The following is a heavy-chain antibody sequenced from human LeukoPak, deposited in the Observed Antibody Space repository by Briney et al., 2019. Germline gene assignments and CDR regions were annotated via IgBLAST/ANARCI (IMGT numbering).Heavy chain of an antibody. CDR2: IYYSGSI. J-gene: IGHJ4*02. CDR3: AITKGDSGAFDY. D-gene: IGHD3-10*01. Sequence: PSETLSLTCTVSGGSISSYYWSWIRQPPGKGLEWIGYIYYSGSINYNPSLKSRVTISVDTSKNQFSLKLSSVTAADTAVYYCAITKGDSGAFDYWGQGTLVTVSS. V-gene: IGHV4-59*01. CDR1: GGSISSYY.